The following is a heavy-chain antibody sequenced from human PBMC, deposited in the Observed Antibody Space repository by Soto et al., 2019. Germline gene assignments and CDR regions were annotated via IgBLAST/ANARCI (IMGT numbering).Heavy chain of an antibody. CDR2: INSDGSST. V-gene: IGHV3-74*01. J-gene: IGHJ6*02. Sequence: PGGSLRLSCAASGFTFSSYWMHWVRQAPGKGLVWVSRINSDGSSTSYADSVKGRFTISRDNAKNTLYLQMNSLRAEDTAVYYCARVSCSGGSCAQRYYYGMDVWGQGTTVTVSS. CDR3: ARVSCSGGSCAQRYYYGMDV. CDR1: GFTFSSYW. D-gene: IGHD2-15*01.